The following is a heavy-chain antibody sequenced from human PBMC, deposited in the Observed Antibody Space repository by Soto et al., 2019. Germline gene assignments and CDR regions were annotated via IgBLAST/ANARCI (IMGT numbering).Heavy chain of an antibody. CDR2: INPNSGGT. D-gene: IGHD3-10*01. J-gene: IGHJ5*02. Sequence: GASVKVSCKASGYTFTGYYMHWVRQAPGQGLEWMGWINPNSGGTNYARKFQGRVTMTRDTSISTAYMELSRLRSDDTAVYYCARDNVGGITMVRGVIIPPRWFDPWGQGTLVTVSS. CDR1: GYTFTGYY. V-gene: IGHV1-2*02. CDR3: ARDNVGGITMVRGVIIPPRWFDP.